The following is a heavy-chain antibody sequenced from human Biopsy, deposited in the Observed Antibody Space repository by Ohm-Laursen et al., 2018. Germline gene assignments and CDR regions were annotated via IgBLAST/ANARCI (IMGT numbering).Heavy chain of an antibody. V-gene: IGHV1-69*06. D-gene: IGHD3-9*01. J-gene: IGHJ1*01. Sequence: ASVKASSKAPGGTFSNYGANWVRQAPGQGLEWLGGNIPILGTGNYAQKFQDRVTVAADTSTSPATMELRSLRSDDTAVYYCATKLTGYFHHWGQGTLVIVSS. CDR1: GGTFSNYG. CDR3: ATKLTGYFHH. CDR2: NIPILGTG.